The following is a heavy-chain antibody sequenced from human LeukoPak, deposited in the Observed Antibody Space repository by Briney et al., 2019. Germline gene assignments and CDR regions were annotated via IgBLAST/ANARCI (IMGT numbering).Heavy chain of an antibody. J-gene: IGHJ4*02. CDR1: GFTFSSYA. CDR2: ISGSGGST. V-gene: IGHV3-23*01. CDR3: AKGGVLGYSYVLDY. D-gene: IGHD5-18*01. Sequence: GGSLRLSCAASGFTFSSYAMSWVRQAPGKGLEWVSAISGSGGSTYYADSVKGPFTISRDNSKNTLYLQMNSLRAEDTAVYYCAKGGVLGYSYVLDYWGQGTLVTVSS.